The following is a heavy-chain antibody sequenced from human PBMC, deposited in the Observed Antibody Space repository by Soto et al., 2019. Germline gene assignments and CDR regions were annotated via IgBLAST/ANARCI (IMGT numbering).Heavy chain of an antibody. V-gene: IGHV1-69*13. D-gene: IGHD3-3*01. CDR3: ARDRYSYYDFWSGSLPYYYYGMDV. CDR2: IIPIFGTA. Sequence: SVKVSCKASGGTFSSYAISWVRQAPGQGLEWMGGIIPIFGTANYAQKFQGRVTITADESTSTAYMELSSLRSEDTAVYYCARDRYSYYDFWSGSLPYYYYGMDVWGQGTTVTVSS. J-gene: IGHJ6*02. CDR1: GGTFSSYA.